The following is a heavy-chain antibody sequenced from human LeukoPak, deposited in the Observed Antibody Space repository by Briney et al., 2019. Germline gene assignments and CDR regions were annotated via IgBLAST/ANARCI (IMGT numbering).Heavy chain of an antibody. D-gene: IGHD6-13*01. CDR3: AKGRRAQAAPIDY. J-gene: IGHJ4*02. CDR2: ISWNSGSI. Sequence: GGSLRLSCAASGFTFDDYAMHWVRQAPGKGLEWVSGISWNSGSIGYADSVKGRFTISRDNAKNSLYLQMNSLRAEDTALYYCAKGRRAQAAPIDYWGQGTLVTVSS. CDR1: GFTFDDYA. V-gene: IGHV3-9*01.